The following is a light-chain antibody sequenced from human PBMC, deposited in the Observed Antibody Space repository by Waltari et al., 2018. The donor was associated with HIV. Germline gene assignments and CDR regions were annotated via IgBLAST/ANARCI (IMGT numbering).Light chain of an antibody. CDR2: RNN. J-gene: IGLJ2*01. CDR3: AAWDDTLTVV. CDR1: SSNIGTNY. Sequence: QSVLTQPPSASGTPGQSVTISCSGTSSNIGTNYVYWYQQFPGTAPNLLIYRNNTPPSGVPDRFSGSKSGTSASLAISGLRSDDEADYYCAAWDDTLTVVFGGGTKLTVL. V-gene: IGLV1-47*01.